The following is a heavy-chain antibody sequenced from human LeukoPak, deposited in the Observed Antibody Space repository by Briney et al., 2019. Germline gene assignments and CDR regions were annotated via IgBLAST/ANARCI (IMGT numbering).Heavy chain of an antibody. D-gene: IGHD6-13*01. CDR1: GFIFSNYA. CDR3: AKTDVEAAAGFLDY. Sequence: PGGSLRLSCAASGFIFSNYAMSWVRQAPGKGLEWVSTISGSDGSTYYADSVKGRFTISRDNSKNTLYLQMNSLRVDDTAVYYCAKTDVEAAAGFLDYWGQGTLVTVSS. V-gene: IGHV3-23*01. J-gene: IGHJ4*02. CDR2: ISGSDGST.